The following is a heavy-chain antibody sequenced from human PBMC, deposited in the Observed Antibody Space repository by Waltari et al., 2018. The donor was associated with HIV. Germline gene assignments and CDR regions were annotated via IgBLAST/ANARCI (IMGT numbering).Heavy chain of an antibody. Sequence: QVQLQESGPGLVKPSATLSLTCTVSGGSISSYYWSWIRQHPGKGLEWIGYTNYIGSTNPNPSLTRQLTISVDTSKNPFSLKLGSVTAADTAVYYCARQGSCIGYFDYWGQGTLVTVSS. J-gene: IGHJ4*02. CDR3: ARQGSCIGYFDY. CDR2: TNYIGST. D-gene: IGHD2-15*01. V-gene: IGHV4-59*08. CDR1: GGSISSYY.